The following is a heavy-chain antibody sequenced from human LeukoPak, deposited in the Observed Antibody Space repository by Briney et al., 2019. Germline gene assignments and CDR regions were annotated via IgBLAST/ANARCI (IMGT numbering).Heavy chain of an antibody. CDR1: GFTFDNYA. CDR3: AKVRGTYSSGYFFDY. Sequence: GGSLRLSCAASGFTFDNYAMHWVRHAPGKGLEGLSIISWNSGYIGYADSVKGRFTISRDNAKKSLDLQMNSLRAEDTAFYSCAKVRGTYSSGYFFDYWGQGTLVTVSS. V-gene: IGHV3-9*01. J-gene: IGHJ4*02. D-gene: IGHD6-19*01. CDR2: ISWNSGYI.